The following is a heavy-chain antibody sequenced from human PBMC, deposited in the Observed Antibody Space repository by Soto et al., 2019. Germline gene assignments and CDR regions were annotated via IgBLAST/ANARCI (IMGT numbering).Heavy chain of an antibody. CDR1: GYTFTSYD. CDR3: ARGNDYIWGSYLFAPSHDFDY. J-gene: IGHJ4*02. V-gene: IGHV1-8*01. CDR2: MNPNSGNT. D-gene: IGHD3-16*02. Sequence: GASVKVSCKASGYTFTSYDINWVRQATGQGLEWMGWMNPNSGNTGYAQKFQGRVTMTRNTSISTAYMELSSLRSEDTAVYYCARGNDYIWGSYLFAPSHDFDYWGQGTLVTVSS.